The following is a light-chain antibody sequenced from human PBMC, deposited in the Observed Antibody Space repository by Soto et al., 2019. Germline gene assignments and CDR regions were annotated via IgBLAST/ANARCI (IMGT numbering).Light chain of an antibody. J-gene: IGKJ2*01. Sequence: DIVMTQSPDSLAVSLGERATINCKSSQSVLYSSNNKNYLAWYQQKPGQPPKLLIYWASTRESGVPDRFSGSGSWTDFTRTISSLQAEDVAVYYCQQYYTTPPTFGQGTKLEIK. CDR3: QQYYTTPPT. V-gene: IGKV4-1*01. CDR1: QSVLYSSNNKNY. CDR2: WAS.